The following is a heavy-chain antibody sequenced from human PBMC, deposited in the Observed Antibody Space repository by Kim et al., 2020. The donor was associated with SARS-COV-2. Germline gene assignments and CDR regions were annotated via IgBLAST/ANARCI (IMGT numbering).Heavy chain of an antibody. CDR3: AKILWFGEPYFDY. J-gene: IGHJ4*02. Sequence: SETLSLTCTVSGYSISSGYYWGWIRQPPGKGLEWIGSIYHSGSTYYNPSLKSRVTISVDTSKNQFSLKLSSVTAADTAVYYCAKILWFGEPYFDYWGQGT. V-gene: IGHV4-38-2*02. D-gene: IGHD3-10*01. CDR1: GYSISSGYY. CDR2: IYHSGST.